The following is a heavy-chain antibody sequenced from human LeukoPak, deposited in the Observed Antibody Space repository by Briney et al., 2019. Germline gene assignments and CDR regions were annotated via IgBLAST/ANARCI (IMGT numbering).Heavy chain of an antibody. CDR2: INHSGST. Sequence: SETLSLTCAVYGVSFSGYYWSWIRQPPGKGPEWIGEINHSGSTNYNPSLKSRVTISVDTSKNQFSLKLSSVTAADTAVYYCARSGRYFDWFPLDYWGQGTLVTVSS. CDR1: GVSFSGYY. J-gene: IGHJ4*02. V-gene: IGHV4-34*01. CDR3: ARSGRYFDWFPLDY. D-gene: IGHD3-9*01.